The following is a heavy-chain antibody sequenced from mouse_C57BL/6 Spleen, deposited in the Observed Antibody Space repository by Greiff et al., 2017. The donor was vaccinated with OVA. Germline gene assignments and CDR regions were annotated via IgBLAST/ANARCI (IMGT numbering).Heavy chain of an antibody. CDR2: IWSGGST. D-gene: IGHD6-1*01. Sequence: VQGVESGPGLVQPSQSLSITCTVSGFSLTSYGVHWVRQSPGKGLEWLGVIWSGGSTDYNAAFISRLSISKDNSKSQVFFKMNSLQADDTAIYYCATPLGYFDVWGTGTTVTVSS. CDR3: ATPLGYFDV. CDR1: GFSLTSYG. J-gene: IGHJ1*03. V-gene: IGHV2-2*01.